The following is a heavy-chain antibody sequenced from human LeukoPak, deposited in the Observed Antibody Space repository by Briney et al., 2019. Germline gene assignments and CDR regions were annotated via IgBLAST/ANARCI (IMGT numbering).Heavy chain of an antibody. J-gene: IGHJ5*02. CDR2: DYPSGSA. D-gene: IGHD3-22*01. V-gene: IGHV4-4*07. CDR3: ARDYTEQHNYARSGYYWKWFDP. Sequence: SETLSLTCTVSGGSINSYYWSWIRQPAGKGLEWIGRDYPSGSADYNPSLKSRVTMSIDTSKNQFSLKLRSVTAADTAVYYCARDYTEQHNYARSGYYWKWFDPWGQGALVTVSS. CDR1: GGSINSYY.